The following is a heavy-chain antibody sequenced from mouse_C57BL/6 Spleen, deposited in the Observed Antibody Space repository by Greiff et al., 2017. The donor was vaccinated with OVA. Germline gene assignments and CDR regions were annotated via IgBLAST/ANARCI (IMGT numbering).Heavy chain of an antibody. CDR1: GYTFTSYW. CDR3: AILPLTFDY. D-gene: IGHD4-1*01. V-gene: IGHV1-69*01. Sequence: QVQLQQPGAELVMPGASVKLSCKASGYTFTSYWMHWVKQRPGQGLEWIGEIDPSDSDTNYNQKFKGKATLTVDKSSSTAYMQLSSLTSEDSAVYYCAILPLTFDYWGQGTTLTVSS. CDR2: IDPSDSDT. J-gene: IGHJ2*01.